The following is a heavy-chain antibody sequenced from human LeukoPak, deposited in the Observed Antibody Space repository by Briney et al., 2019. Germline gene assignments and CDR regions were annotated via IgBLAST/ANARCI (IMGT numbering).Heavy chain of an antibody. CDR3: ARVKGSNWFDP. CDR1: GGSISGYY. Sequence: PSETLSLTCAVYGGSISGYYWSWIRQPPGKGLEWIGDIYNGESTYYNPSLKSRVTISLDTSKHHFSLRLNSVTAADTAVYYCARVKGSNWFDPWGQGTLVTVSS. J-gene: IGHJ5*02. D-gene: IGHD6-6*01. CDR2: IYNGEST. V-gene: IGHV4-59*01.